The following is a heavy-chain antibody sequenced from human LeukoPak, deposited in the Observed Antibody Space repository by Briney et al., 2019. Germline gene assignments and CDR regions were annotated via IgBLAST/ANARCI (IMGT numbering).Heavy chain of an antibody. CDR3: ARTPGYEGSSGSSELYYFDY. V-gene: IGHV4-39*01. D-gene: IGHD1-26*01. J-gene: IGHJ4*02. Sequence: SETLSLTCTVSGGSISSSSYYWGWIRQPPGKGLEWIGSIYYSGSTYYNPSLKSRVTISVDTSKNQFSLKLSSVTAADTAVYYCARTPGYEGSSGSSELYYFDYWGQGTLVTVSS. CDR1: GGSISSSSYY. CDR2: IYYSGST.